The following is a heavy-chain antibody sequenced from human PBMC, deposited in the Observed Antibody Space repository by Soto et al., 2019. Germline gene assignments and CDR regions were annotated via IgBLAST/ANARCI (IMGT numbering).Heavy chain of an antibody. J-gene: IGHJ4*02. CDR1: GGSIDSGAYS. CDR3: ARIHWTQSSLAY. V-gene: IGHV4-30-2*01. D-gene: IGHD6-19*01. Sequence: SETLSLTCAVSGGSIDSGAYSLSWIRQPPGKGLEWIGYVSHSGTAYSIPSLNGRLTLSVDSSQTQFSLKLTSVTAADSAVYYCARIHWTQSSLAYWGRGFLVTVSS. CDR2: VSHSGTA.